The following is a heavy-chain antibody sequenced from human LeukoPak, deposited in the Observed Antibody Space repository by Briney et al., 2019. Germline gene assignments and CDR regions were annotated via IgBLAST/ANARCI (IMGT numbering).Heavy chain of an antibody. J-gene: IGHJ4*02. Sequence: SETLSLTCTVSGGSISSYYWSWIRQPPGKGLEWIGYIYDSGSTNYNPSLKSRVTISVDTSKNQFSLKLSSVTAADTAVYYCARGAPGYCSRTTCPLDYWGQGTLVTVPS. CDR1: GGSISSYY. CDR3: ARGAPGYCSRTTCPLDY. CDR2: IYDSGST. V-gene: IGHV4-59*01. D-gene: IGHD2-2*01.